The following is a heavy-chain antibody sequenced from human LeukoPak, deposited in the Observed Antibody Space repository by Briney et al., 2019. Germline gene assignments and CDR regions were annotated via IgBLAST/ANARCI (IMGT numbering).Heavy chain of an antibody. CDR2: IFTSGST. Sequence: SETLSLTCTVAGGSITSDYWSWIRQPAGKGLEWIGRIFTSGSTAYNPSLKSRVTMLLDTSKNQFFLKLSSVTAADTAAYFCSRGGANDLWGQGTLVTVSS. D-gene: IGHD4/OR15-4a*01. CDR1: GGSITSDY. CDR3: SRGGANDL. V-gene: IGHV4-4*07. J-gene: IGHJ5*02.